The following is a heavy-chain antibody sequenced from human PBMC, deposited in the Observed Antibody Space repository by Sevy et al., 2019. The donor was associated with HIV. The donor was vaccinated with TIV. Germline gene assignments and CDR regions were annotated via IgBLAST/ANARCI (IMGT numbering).Heavy chain of an antibody. V-gene: IGHV3-23*01. CDR1: GFTFSSYA. CDR3: AKDRGNDFCSGYKQGMDV. Sequence: GGSLRLSCAASGFTFSSYAMSWVRQAPGKGLEWVSAISGSGGSTYYADSVKGRFTISRDHSKNTLYLQMNSLRAEDTAVYYCAKDRGNDFCSGYKQGMDVWGQWTTVTDSS. D-gene: IGHD3-3*01. CDR2: ISGSGGST. J-gene: IGHJ6*02.